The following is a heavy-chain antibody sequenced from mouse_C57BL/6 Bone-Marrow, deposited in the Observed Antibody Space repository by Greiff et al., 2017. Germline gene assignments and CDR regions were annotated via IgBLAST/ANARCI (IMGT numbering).Heavy chain of an antibody. CDR3: ARDAAFYGRGAMDY. CDR1: GFTFSSSG. J-gene: IGHJ4*01. Sequence: EVKLVESGGDLVKPGGSLKLSCAASGFTFSSSGMSWVRQTPDKRLEWVAAISSAGSYTYYPDSVRGRFTISRDNTKNTLYLQMSSLKSEDTAMYFCARDAAFYGRGAMDYWGQGTSVTVSS. CDR2: ISSAGSYT. V-gene: IGHV5-6*01. D-gene: IGHD1-1*01.